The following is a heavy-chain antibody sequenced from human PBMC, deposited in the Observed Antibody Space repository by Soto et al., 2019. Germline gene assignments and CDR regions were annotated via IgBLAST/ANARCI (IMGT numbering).Heavy chain of an antibody. D-gene: IGHD6-6*01. J-gene: IGHJ6*03. Sequence: GGSLRLSCAAPGFTVSSNYMSWVRQAPGKGLEWVSVIYSGGSTYYADSVKGRFTISRHNSKNTLYLQMNSLRAEDTAVYYCASHEPSIAARQYRYYYYMDVWGKGTTVTVSS. CDR3: ASHEPSIAARQYRYYYYMDV. CDR2: IYSGGST. V-gene: IGHV3-53*04. CDR1: GFTVSSNY.